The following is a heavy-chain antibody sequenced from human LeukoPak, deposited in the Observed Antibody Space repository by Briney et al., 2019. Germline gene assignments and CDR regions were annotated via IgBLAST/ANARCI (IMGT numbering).Heavy chain of an antibody. CDR2: IYYSGTN. CDR1: GGSISSYY. D-gene: IGHD4-17*01. Sequence: PSETLSLTCTVSGGSISSYYWSWIRQPPGKGLEWIGYIYYSGTNNYNPSLKSRVTISVDTSKNQFSLKLSSVTAADTAVYYCARDDYGDYSFDYWGQGTLVTVSS. V-gene: IGHV4-59*01. J-gene: IGHJ4*02. CDR3: ARDDYGDYSFDY.